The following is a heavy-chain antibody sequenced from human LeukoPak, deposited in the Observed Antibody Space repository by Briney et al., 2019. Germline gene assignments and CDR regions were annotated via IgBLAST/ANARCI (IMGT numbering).Heavy chain of an antibody. CDR2: FYCSGST. CDR3: ARHRSSYYYYYMDV. J-gene: IGHJ6*03. Sequence: PSETLSLTCTVSGGSISSYYWSWIRQPPGKGLEWIGYFYCSGSTKYNPSLKSRVTISVDTSKNQFSLKLSSVTAADTAVYYCARHRSSYYYYYMDVWGKGTTVTISS. CDR1: GGSISSYY. V-gene: IGHV4-59*08. D-gene: IGHD3-16*02.